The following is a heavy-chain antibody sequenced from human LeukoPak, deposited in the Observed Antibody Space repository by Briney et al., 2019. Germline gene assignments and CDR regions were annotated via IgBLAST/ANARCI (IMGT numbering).Heavy chain of an antibody. CDR2: ISGSGGST. CDR3: SRGVPKTSYYYYYMDV. Sequence: PGGTLRLSCAASGFTFSSYGMSWVRQAPGKGLERVSAISGSGGSTYYANSVKGRFTISRDNAKNSLYLQMNSLRAEDTAVYYCSRGVPKTSYYYYYMDVWGKGTTVTVSS. D-gene: IGHD4-11*01. V-gene: IGHV3-23*01. CDR1: GFTFSSYG. J-gene: IGHJ6*03.